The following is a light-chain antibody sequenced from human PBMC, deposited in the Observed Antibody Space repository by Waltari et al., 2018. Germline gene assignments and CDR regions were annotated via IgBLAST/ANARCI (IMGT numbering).Light chain of an antibody. J-gene: IGLJ1*01. Sequence: QSLLTQAPSASGTPGQRVTVSCSGSMSNVGGGGVDWYQQVPCEAPKLLIYSTDARPSGVPDRFSGSKSGTSASLAIRGLRSEDEGDYYCASWDSGLKAYVFGTGTKVTAL. V-gene: IGLV1-44*01. CDR1: MSNVGGGG. CDR2: STD. CDR3: ASWDSGLKAYV.